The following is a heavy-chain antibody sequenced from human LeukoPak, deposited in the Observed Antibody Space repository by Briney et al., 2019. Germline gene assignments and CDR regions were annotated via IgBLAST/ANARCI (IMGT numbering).Heavy chain of an antibody. V-gene: IGHV3-64*01. CDR3: ARETYYYHSSGYYSAFDI. Sequence: PGGSLRLSCAASGFTFSSYWMHWVRQAPGKGLEYVSVISSNGGSTYYANSVKGRFTISRDNSKNTLYLQMGSLRAEDMAVYYCARETYYYHSSGYYSAFDIWGQGTMVTVSS. D-gene: IGHD3-22*01. J-gene: IGHJ3*02. CDR1: GFTFSSYW. CDR2: ISSNGGST.